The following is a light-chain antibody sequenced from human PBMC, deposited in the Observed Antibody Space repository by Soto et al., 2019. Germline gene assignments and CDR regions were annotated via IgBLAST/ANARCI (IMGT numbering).Light chain of an antibody. CDR3: QQRNNWPPTWT. CDR2: GAS. Sequence: EIVLTQSPATLSLSPGERATLSCRASQSVGSYLAWYRQKPGQAPRLLISGASNRAPGIAARFSGSGSGTEFTLTISSLEPEDFAVYYCQQRNNWPPTWTFGQGTKVEIK. CDR1: QSVGSY. J-gene: IGKJ1*01. V-gene: IGKV3-11*01.